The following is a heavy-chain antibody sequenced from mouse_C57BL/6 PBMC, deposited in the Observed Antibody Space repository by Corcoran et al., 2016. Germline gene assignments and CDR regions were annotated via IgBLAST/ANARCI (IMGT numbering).Heavy chain of an antibody. D-gene: IGHD2-4*01. Sequence: QVQLKQSGAELVRPGASVKLSCKASGYTFTDYYINWVKQRPGQGLEWIARIYPGSGNTYYNEKFKGKATLTAEKSSSTAYMQLSSLTSEDSAVYVCAWDDYDEAWFAYWGQGTLVTVSA. J-gene: IGHJ3*01. CDR2: IYPGSGNT. CDR1: GYTFTDYY. V-gene: IGHV1-76*01. CDR3: AWDDYDEAWFAY.